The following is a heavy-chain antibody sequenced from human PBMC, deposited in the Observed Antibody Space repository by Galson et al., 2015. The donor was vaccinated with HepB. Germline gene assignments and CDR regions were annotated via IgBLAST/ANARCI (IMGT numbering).Heavy chain of an antibody. D-gene: IGHD4-17*01. CDR1: GGSFSGYY. Sequence: SETLSLTCAVYGGSFSGYYWNWIRQPPGKGLECIGEINHSGSTNYNPSLKSRVTISVDTSKNQFSLKLSSVTAADTAVYYCARVVNLRLRRWYFDLWGRGTLVTVSS. CDR2: INHSGST. CDR3: ARVVNLRLRRWYFDL. J-gene: IGHJ2*01. V-gene: IGHV4-34*01.